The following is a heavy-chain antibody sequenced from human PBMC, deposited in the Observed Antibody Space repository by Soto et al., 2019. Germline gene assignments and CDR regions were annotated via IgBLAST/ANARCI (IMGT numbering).Heavy chain of an antibody. D-gene: IGHD1-26*01. J-gene: IGHJ4*02. CDR2: ISANNGNT. V-gene: IGHV1-18*01. Sequence: QVQLVQSGAEVKKPGASVKVSCKASGYTFSSYGISWVRQAPGQGLEWMGWISANNGNTNYAQKVQGRVTMTTATSTSTAYMELTSLRSDDTAMYYCARGGPGAPFDYWGQGTPVTVSS. CDR3: ARGGPGAPFDY. CDR1: GYTFSSYG.